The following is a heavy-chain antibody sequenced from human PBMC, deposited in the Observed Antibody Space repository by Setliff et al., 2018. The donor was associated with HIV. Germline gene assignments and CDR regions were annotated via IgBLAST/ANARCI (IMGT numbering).Heavy chain of an antibody. D-gene: IGHD3-16*01. Sequence: PGGSLRLSCATSRFSFSTFWMTWVRQAPGKGLEWVSGISWNSGDIVYADSVKGRFTISRDNAKNSLSLQMNSLRPEDTALYYCVKDFLPPLGVYYFDYWGQGALVTVSS. J-gene: IGHJ4*02. CDR2: ISWNSGDI. CDR1: RFSFSTFW. CDR3: VKDFLPPLGVYYFDY. V-gene: IGHV3-9*01.